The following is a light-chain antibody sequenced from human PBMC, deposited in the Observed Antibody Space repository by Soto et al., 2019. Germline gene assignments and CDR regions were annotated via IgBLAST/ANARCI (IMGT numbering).Light chain of an antibody. CDR2: EVT. CDR1: ASDIGRYNY. Sequence: QSALTQPPSASGSPAQSVTISCIGTASDIGRYNYVSWYQHHPGKAPKLIIYEVTKRPSGVPDRFPGSKSGNTASLTVSGLQADDEADYYCNSYVGSNNYVFGTGTKVTVL. V-gene: IGLV2-8*01. J-gene: IGLJ1*01. CDR3: NSYVGSNNYV.